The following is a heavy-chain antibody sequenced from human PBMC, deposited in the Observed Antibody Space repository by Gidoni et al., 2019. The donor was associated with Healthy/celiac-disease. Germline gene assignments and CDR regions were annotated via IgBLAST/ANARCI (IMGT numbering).Heavy chain of an antibody. J-gene: IGHJ4*02. Sequence: QVQRVQSGAEVKTPGAAVRVTCAASGYTFTSYGISWVRQAPGQGLEWMGWIRAYNGNTNYPQKPQGSVTMTPPTSTSTAYMERMSLRSDDTAVYYCARGGVSYSLFDYWGQGTLVTVAS. D-gene: IGHD1-26*01. CDR1: GYTFTSYG. CDR3: ARGGVSYSLFDY. CDR2: IRAYNGNT. V-gene: IGHV1-18*04.